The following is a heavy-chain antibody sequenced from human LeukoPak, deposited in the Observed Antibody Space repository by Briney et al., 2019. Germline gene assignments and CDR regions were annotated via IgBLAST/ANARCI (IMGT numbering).Heavy chain of an antibody. CDR3: AKDAVMGLTVTTTRPSYYFDY. D-gene: IGHD4-11*01. CDR1: GFAFGSEA. J-gene: IGHJ4*02. Sequence: AGGSLRLSCAVPGFAFGSEAMSWVRQSPARGLEWVASISPGGGTTHYADYVKGRFTISKDNSKNTLYLQMNSLRAEDTAVYYCAKDAVMGLTVTTTRPSYYFDYWGQGTLVTVSS. V-gene: IGHV3-23*01. CDR2: ISPGGGTT.